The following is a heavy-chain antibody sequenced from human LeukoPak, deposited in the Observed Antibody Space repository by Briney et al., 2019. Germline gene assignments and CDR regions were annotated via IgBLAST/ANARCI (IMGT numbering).Heavy chain of an antibody. CDR1: GGSISSYY. Sequence: PSETLSLTCTVSGGSISSYYWSWIRQPPGEGLEWIGYIYYSGSTNYNPSLKSRVTISVDTSKNQFSLKLSSVTAADTAVYYCARHSSSRKSYYFDYWGQGTLVTVSS. CDR3: ARHSSSRKSYYFDY. V-gene: IGHV4-59*01. J-gene: IGHJ4*02. CDR2: IYYSGST. D-gene: IGHD6-13*01.